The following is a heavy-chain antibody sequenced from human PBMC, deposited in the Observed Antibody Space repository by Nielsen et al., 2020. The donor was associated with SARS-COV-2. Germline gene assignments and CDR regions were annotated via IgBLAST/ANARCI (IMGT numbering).Heavy chain of an antibody. J-gene: IGHJ5*02. CDR3: ARGGVPAATPGESNWFDP. CDR2: IYTSGST. CDR1: GGSISSYY. Sequence: SETLSLTCTVSGGSISSYYWSWIRQPAGKGLEWIGRIYTSGSTNYNPSLKSRVTMSVDTSKNQFSLKLSSVTAADTAVYYCARGGVPAATPGESNWFDPWGQGTLVTVSS. V-gene: IGHV4-4*07. D-gene: IGHD2-2*01.